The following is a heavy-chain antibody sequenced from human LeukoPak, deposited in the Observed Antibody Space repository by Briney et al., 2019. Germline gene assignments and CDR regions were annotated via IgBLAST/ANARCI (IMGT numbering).Heavy chain of an antibody. Sequence: GASVKVSCKASGYTFTGYYMHWVRQAPGQGLEWMGWINPNSGGTNYAQKFQGRVTITADKSTSTAYMELSSLRSEDTAVYYCARAFHSGAAAGTDYWGQGTLVTVSS. D-gene: IGHD6-13*01. CDR2: INPNSGGT. CDR3: ARAFHSGAAAGTDY. J-gene: IGHJ4*02. CDR1: GYTFTGYY. V-gene: IGHV1-2*02.